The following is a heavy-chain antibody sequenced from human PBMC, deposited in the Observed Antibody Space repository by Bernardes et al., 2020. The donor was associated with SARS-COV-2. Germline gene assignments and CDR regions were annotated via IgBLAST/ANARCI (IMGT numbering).Heavy chain of an antibody. Sequence: TLSLTCTVSGGSISSSSYYWGWIRQPPGKGLEWIGSIYYSGSTYYNPSLKSRVTISVDTSKNQFSLKLSSVTAADTAVYYCARHCGSGWYSTPCFDYWGQGTLVTVSS. J-gene: IGHJ4*02. V-gene: IGHV4-39*01. D-gene: IGHD6-19*01. CDR3: ARHCGSGWYSTPCFDY. CDR2: IYYSGST. CDR1: GGSISSSSYY.